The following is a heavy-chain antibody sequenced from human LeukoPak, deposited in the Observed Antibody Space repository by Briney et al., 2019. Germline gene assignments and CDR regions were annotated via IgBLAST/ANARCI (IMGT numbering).Heavy chain of an antibody. V-gene: IGHV1-18*01. J-gene: IGHJ4*02. CDR1: GYTFTSYG. CDR3: ARVGSGSGSSGWFDY. D-gene: IGHD6-19*01. CDR2: ISAYNGNT. Sequence: GASVKVSCKASGYTFTSYGISWVRQAPGQGLEWMGWISAYNGNTNYAQKLQGRVTMTTDTSTSTAYMELWSLRSDDTAVYYCARVGSGSGSSGWFDYWGQGTLVTVSS.